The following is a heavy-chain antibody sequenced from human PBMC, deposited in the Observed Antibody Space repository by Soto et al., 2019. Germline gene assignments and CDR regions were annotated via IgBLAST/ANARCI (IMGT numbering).Heavy chain of an antibody. J-gene: IGHJ6*03. CDR2: MNPNSGNT. CDR1: GYTFTSYD. V-gene: IGHV1-8*01. Sequence: ASVKVSCKASGYTFTSYDINWVRQATGQGLEWMGWMNPNSGNTGYAQKFQGRVTMTRNTSISTAYMELGSLRSEDTAVYYCARAMNGRAYYYYYYYMDVWGKGTTVTVSS. D-gene: IGHD1-1*01. CDR3: ARAMNGRAYYYYYYYMDV.